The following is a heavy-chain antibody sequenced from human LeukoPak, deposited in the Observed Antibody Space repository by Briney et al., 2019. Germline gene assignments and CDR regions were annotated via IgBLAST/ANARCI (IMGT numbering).Heavy chain of an antibody. CDR3: ARGSSGSYLNYFDY. J-gene: IGHJ4*02. CDR1: GYTFTNYY. Sequence: ASVKVSCKASGYTFTNYYIHCVRQAPGQGLEWMGIIDPSGGSTSYAQKFQGRVTMTRDMSTSTVYMELSSLRSEDTAVYHCARGSSGSYLNYFDYWGQGTLVTFSS. V-gene: IGHV1-46*01. D-gene: IGHD1-26*01. CDR2: IDPSGGST.